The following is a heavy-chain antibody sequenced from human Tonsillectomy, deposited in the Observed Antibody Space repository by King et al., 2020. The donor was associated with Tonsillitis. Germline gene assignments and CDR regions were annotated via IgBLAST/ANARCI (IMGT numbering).Heavy chain of an antibody. J-gene: IGHJ4*02. CDR1: GFTFSSYG. D-gene: IGHD3-22*01. V-gene: IGHV3-30*18. CDR2: ISYDGSNK. CDR3: AKDFARITMIVAAD. Sequence: VQLVESGGGVVQPGRSLRLSCAASGFTFSSYGMHWVRQAPGKGLEWVAVISYDGSNKYYADSVKGRFTISRDNSKNTLYLQMNSLRAEDTAVYYCAKDFARITMIVAADWGKGTLVTVSS.